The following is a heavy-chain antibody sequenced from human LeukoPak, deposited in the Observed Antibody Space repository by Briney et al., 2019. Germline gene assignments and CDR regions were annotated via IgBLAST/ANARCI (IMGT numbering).Heavy chain of an antibody. V-gene: IGHV3-11*05. Sequence: GGSLRLSCAASGFTFSDYYMSWIRQAPGKGLEWVSHISSSSSYTNYADSVKGRFTISRDNAKNSLYLQMNSLRAEDTAVYYWARERQYYFNYWGQGTLVTVSS. CDR1: GFTFSDYY. CDR3: ARERQYYFNY. J-gene: IGHJ4*02. CDR2: ISSSSSYT.